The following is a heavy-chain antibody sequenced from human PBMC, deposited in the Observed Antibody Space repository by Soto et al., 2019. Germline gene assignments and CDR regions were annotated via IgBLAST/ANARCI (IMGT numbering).Heavy chain of an antibody. J-gene: IGHJ4*02. CDR2: IYYSGST. D-gene: IGHD3-22*01. Sequence: SETLSLTCTASGGSISSGGYYWSWMRQHPGKGLEWIGYIYYSGSTYYNPSLKSRVTISVDTSNNQFSLQLSSVTAADTAVYYCAKVVGDGNDYYDFWGQGTLVTVSS. V-gene: IGHV4-31*03. CDR1: GGSISSGGYY. CDR3: AKVVGDGNDYYDF.